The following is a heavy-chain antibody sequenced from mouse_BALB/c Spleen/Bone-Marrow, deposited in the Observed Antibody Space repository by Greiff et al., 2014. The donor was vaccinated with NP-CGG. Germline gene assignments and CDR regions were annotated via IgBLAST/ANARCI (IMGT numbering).Heavy chain of an antibody. Sequence: EVKLVESGPDLVKPSQSLSLTCTVTGYSITSGYSWYWIRQFPGNKLEWMGYIHYSGRTNYNPSLKSRISITRDTSKNQFFLQLNSVTTEDTATYYCTRDDYDVMDYWGQGTSVTVSS. CDR3: TRDDYDVMDY. CDR2: IHYSGRT. V-gene: IGHV3-1*02. J-gene: IGHJ4*01. CDR1: GYSITSGYS.